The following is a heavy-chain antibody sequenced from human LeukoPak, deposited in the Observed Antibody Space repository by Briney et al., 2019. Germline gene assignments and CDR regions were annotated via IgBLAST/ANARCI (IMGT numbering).Heavy chain of an antibody. V-gene: IGHV3-48*04. CDR3: ARDSYDILTGYRFDS. CDR1: GFTFSSYS. D-gene: IGHD3-9*01. J-gene: IGHJ4*02. CDR2: ISSRSDTI. Sequence: GGSLRLSCAAPGFTFSSYSMNWVRQAPGKGLEWVSYISSRSDTIYYTDSVKGRFTISRDNAKNSLYLHMNSLRAEDTAVYYCARDSYDILTGYRFDSWGQGTLVTVSS.